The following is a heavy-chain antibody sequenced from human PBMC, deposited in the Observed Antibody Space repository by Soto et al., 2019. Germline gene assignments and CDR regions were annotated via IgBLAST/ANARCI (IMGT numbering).Heavy chain of an antibody. Sequence: GASVKVSCKASGYTFTSYYMHWVRQAPGQGLEWMGIINPSGGSTSYAQNFQGRVTMTTDTSTSTAYMELRSLRSDDTAVYYCARYLYNWNYESPDAFDIWGQGTMVTVSS. CDR1: GYTFTSYY. J-gene: IGHJ3*02. V-gene: IGHV1-46*01. D-gene: IGHD1-7*01. CDR2: INPSGGST. CDR3: ARYLYNWNYESPDAFDI.